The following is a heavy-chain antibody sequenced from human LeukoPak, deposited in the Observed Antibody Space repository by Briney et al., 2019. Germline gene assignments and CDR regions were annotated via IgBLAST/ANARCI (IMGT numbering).Heavy chain of an antibody. CDR3: VRDEQGGIVAAT. D-gene: IGHD5-12*01. J-gene: IGHJ4*02. V-gene: IGHV4-59*12. CDR1: GGSISSYY. CDR2: IYYSGSI. Sequence: SETLSLTCTVSGGSISSYYWSWIRQPPGKGLEWIGYIYYSGSINYNPSLKSRVTVSVDTSKNQFSLKLNSVTAADTAVYYCVRDEQGGIVAATWGQGTLVTVSS.